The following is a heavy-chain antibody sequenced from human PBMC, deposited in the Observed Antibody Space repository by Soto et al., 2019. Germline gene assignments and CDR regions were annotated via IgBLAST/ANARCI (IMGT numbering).Heavy chain of an antibody. CDR2: ISGGGGST. J-gene: IGHJ4*02. CDR1: GFTFSLSA. Sequence: VQLLESGGGFVQPGESLRLSCVASGFTFSLSAMSWVRQAPGRGLEWVSSISGGGGSTEYTDSVKGRFTISRDNSKDTVHLQMNSLRAEDTAVYYCAKGPEYDILTGCDYWGQGALSPSPQ. V-gene: IGHV3-23*01. CDR3: AKGPEYDILTGCDY. D-gene: IGHD3-9*01.